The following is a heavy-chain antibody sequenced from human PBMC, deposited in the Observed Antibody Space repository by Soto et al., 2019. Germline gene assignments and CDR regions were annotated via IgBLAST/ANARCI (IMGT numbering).Heavy chain of an antibody. CDR2: INHSGST. V-gene: IGHV4-34*01. CDR1: GGSFSGYY. Sequence: QVQLQQWGAGLLKPSETLSLTCAVYGGSFSGYYWSWIRQPPGKGLEWIGEINHSGSTNYNPSLRSRVTISVDTSKNQFSLKLSSVTAADTAVYYCARGPPLIEAVAGTCWFDPWGQGTLVTVSS. J-gene: IGHJ5*02. D-gene: IGHD6-19*01. CDR3: ARGPPLIEAVAGTCWFDP.